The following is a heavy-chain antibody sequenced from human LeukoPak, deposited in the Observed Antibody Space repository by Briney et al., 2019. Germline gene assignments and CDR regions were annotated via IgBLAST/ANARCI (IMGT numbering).Heavy chain of an antibody. D-gene: IGHD6-6*01. CDR3: AKALLRAARPQWAFDI. J-gene: IGHJ3*02. V-gene: IGHV3-23*01. CDR1: GFTFSSYA. CDR2: ISGSGGST. Sequence: GGSLRLSCAASGFTFSSYAMSWVRQAPGKGLEWVSAISGSGGSTYYADSVKGRFTISRDNSKNTLYLQMNSLRAEDTAVYYCAKALLRAARPQWAFDIWGQGTMVTVSS.